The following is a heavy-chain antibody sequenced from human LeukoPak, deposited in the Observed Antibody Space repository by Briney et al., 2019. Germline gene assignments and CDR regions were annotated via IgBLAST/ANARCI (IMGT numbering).Heavy chain of an antibody. CDR3: AIQTSSSWYSFDY. D-gene: IGHD6-13*01. CDR1: GYTLTELS. Sequence: RASVKVSCKVSGYTLTELSMLWVRQTPGKGLEWMGGFDPEDGETIYAQKFQGRVTMTEDTSTDTAYMELSSLRSEDTAVYYCAIQTSSSWYSFDYWGQGTLVTVSS. V-gene: IGHV1-24*01. J-gene: IGHJ4*02. CDR2: FDPEDGET.